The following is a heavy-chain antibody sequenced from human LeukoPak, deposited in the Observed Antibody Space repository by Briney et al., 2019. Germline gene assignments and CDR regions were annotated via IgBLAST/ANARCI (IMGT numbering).Heavy chain of an antibody. CDR2: ISSSSSTI. CDR1: GFTFNSYS. J-gene: IGHJ4*02. V-gene: IGHV3-48*01. Sequence: GGSLRLSCAASGFTFNSYSMNWVRQAPGKGLEWVSYISSSSSTIYYADSVKGRFTISRDNAKNSLYLQMNSLRAEDTAVYYCARVPLLWFGELWGDYFDYWGQGTLVTVSS. D-gene: IGHD3-10*01. CDR3: ARVPLLWFGELWGDYFDY.